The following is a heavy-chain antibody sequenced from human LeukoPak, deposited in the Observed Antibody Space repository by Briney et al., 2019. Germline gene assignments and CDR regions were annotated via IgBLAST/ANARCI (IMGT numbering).Heavy chain of an antibody. CDR2: ISSSGSSI. J-gene: IGHJ4*02. V-gene: IGHV3-48*03. Sequence: GGSLRLSCAASGFTFSSYEMNWVRQAPGKGLEWVSYISSSGSSIVYADSVKGRFTIYRDNAKNSLYLQMNSLRAEDTAVYYCARDPDDGSGYPHPYFDYWGQGTLVTVSS. CDR1: GFTFSSYE. D-gene: IGHD3-22*01. CDR3: ARDPDDGSGYPHPYFDY.